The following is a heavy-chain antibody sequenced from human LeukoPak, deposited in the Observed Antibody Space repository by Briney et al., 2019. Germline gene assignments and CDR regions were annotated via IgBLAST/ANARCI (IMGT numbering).Heavy chain of an antibody. CDR1: GYTFTGYY. D-gene: IGHD2-21*02. Sequence: GASVKVSRKASGYTFTGYYMHWVRQAPGQGLEWMGWINPNSGGTNYAQKFQGRVTMTRDTSISTAYMELSRLRSDDTAVYYCARDPPGVVVTALAFDIWGQGTMVTVSS. CDR2: INPNSGGT. J-gene: IGHJ3*02. CDR3: ARDPPGVVVTALAFDI. V-gene: IGHV1-2*02.